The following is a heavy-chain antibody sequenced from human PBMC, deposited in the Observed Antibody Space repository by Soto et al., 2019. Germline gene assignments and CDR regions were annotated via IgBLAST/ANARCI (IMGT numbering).Heavy chain of an antibody. CDR3: AKDYRPVAARPRNYFDY. D-gene: IGHD6-6*01. V-gene: IGHV3-23*01. J-gene: IGHJ4*02. Sequence: VGSLRLSCAASGFTFSSYAMSWVRQAPGKGLEWVSAISGSGGSTYYADSVKGRFTISRDNSKNTLYLQMNSLRAEDTAVYYCAKDYRPVAARPRNYFDYWGQGTLVTVSS. CDR1: GFTFSSYA. CDR2: ISGSGGST.